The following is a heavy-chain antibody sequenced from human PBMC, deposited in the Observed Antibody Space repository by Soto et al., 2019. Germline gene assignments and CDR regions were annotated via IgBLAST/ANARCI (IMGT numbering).Heavy chain of an antibody. CDR3: VSRIPSWVFDY. J-gene: IGHJ4*01. D-gene: IGHD3-16*01. Sequence: PGGSLRLSCAASGFTLSSYMMNWVRQAPGQGLEWISYISNSGSSIDYADSVKGRFTISRDTSENTVSLQMNNLRVEDTAVYFCVSRIPSWVFDYWGQGTLVTVSS. CDR2: ISNSGSSI. V-gene: IGHV3-48*01. CDR1: GFTLSSYM.